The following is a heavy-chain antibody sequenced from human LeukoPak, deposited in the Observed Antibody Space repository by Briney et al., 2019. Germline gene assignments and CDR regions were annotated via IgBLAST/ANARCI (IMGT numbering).Heavy chain of an antibody. CDR2: IYSGGST. CDR1: GFTVSSNF. J-gene: IGHJ4*02. V-gene: IGHV3-53*01. Sequence: GGSLRLSCAASGFTVSSNFMTWVRQAPGKGLEWVSVIYSGGSTYYADSVKGRFTISRDNFQNKVYLQMNSLRAEDTAVYYCAKDVDYWGQATRVTVSS. CDR3: AKDVDY.